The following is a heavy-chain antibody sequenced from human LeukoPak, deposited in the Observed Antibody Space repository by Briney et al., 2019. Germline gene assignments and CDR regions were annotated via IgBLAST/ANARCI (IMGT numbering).Heavy chain of an antibody. CDR3: ARDVGASAPDAFDI. D-gene: IGHD1-26*01. CDR2: ISSGSNYV. V-gene: IGHV3-21*01. CDR1: GFTFSTYN. Sequence: GGSLRLSCAASGFTFSTYNMNWVRQAPGKGLEWVSSISSGSNYVYYADSVKGRFTISRDNAKNSLYLQMNSLRVEDTDVYYCARDVGASAPDAFDIWGQGTMVTDSS. J-gene: IGHJ3*02.